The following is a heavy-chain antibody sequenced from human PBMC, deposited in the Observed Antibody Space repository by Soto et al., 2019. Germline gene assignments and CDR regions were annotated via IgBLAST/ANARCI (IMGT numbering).Heavy chain of an antibody. V-gene: IGHV3-7*01. J-gene: IGHJ6*03. CDR2: IKKDGSIK. D-gene: IGHD3-3*02. CDR1: GFTFSSYW. CDR3: ATYSTFSYYYYYMDV. Sequence: GGSLRLSCAASGFTFSSYWMHWVRQAPGKGLVWVASIKKDGSIKSYVDSVKGRFTISRDDAKNSLYLQMNSLRAEDTAMYYCATYSTFSYYYYYMDVWGKGTTVTVSS.